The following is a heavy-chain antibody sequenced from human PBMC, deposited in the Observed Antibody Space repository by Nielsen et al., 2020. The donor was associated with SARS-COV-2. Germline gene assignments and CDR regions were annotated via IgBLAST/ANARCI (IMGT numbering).Heavy chain of an antibody. V-gene: IGHV4-39*01. CDR3: ASQRGYSYGYLTDY. D-gene: IGHD5-18*01. CDR1: GGSISSSSYY. Sequence: SETLSLTCTVSGGSISSSSYYWGWIRQPPGKGLEWIGSLYYSGSTYYNPSLKSRVTISVDTSNNQFSLKLSSLTAADTAVYYCASQRGYSYGYLTDYWGQGTLVTVSS. CDR2: LYYSGST. J-gene: IGHJ4*02.